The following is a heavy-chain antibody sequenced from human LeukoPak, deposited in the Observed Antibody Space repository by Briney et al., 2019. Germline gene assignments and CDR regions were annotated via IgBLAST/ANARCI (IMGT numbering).Heavy chain of an antibody. CDR2: INAGNGYT. J-gene: IGHJ4*02. CDR3: ARDAFRDSSGYYYY. V-gene: IGHV1-3*01. Sequence: ASVKVSCKASGYTFSSYAMYWLRQAPGQRLDWMGWINAGNGYTKYSQNFQGRVTITRDTSASTAYMELSSLRSEDTAVYYCARDAFRDSSGYYYYWGQGTLVTVSS. D-gene: IGHD3-22*01. CDR1: GYTFSSYA.